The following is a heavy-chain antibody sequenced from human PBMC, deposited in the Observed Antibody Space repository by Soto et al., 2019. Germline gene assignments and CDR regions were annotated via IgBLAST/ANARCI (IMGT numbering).Heavy chain of an antibody. CDR1: GYTFTSYG. CDR3: ARDRSGSYYEDCYYYGIDV. J-gene: IGHJ6*02. CDR2: ISAYNGNT. V-gene: IGHV1-18*01. D-gene: IGHD1-26*01. Sequence: VASVKVSCKASGYTFTSYGISWVRQAPGQGLEWMGWISAYNGNTNYAQKLQGRVTMTTDTSTSTAYMELRSLRSDDTAVYYCARDRSGSYYEDCYYYGIDVWGQGTTGTVSS.